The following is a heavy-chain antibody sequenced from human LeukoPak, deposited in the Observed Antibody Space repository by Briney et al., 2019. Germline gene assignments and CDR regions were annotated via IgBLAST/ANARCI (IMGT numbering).Heavy chain of an antibody. CDR3: GRDLGGRSGY. D-gene: IGHD1-26*01. J-gene: IGHJ4*02. CDR2: INEDGSIT. Sequence: GGSLRLSCAVSGFTFRTYWMHWVRQVPGEGLVWVSRINEDGSITNYADSVKGRFSISRDNAKNTLYLQMNSLRAEDTAVYYCGRDLGGRSGYWGQGTLVTASS. CDR1: GFTFRTYW. V-gene: IGHV3-74*01.